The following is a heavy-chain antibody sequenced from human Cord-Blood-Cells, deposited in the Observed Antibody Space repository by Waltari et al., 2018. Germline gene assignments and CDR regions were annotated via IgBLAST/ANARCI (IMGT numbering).Heavy chain of an antibody. Sequence: QVQLVQSGAEVKKPGASVKVSCKASGYTFTGYYMHLVQQAPGQGLEWMGWINPNSCGTNYAQKLQGRVTMTRDTSISTAYMELSRLRSDDTAVYYCARGPGARGVDYWGQGTLVTVSS. CDR1: GYTFTGYY. CDR2: INPNSCGT. V-gene: IGHV1-2*02. D-gene: IGHD3-10*01. J-gene: IGHJ4*02. CDR3: ARGPGARGVDY.